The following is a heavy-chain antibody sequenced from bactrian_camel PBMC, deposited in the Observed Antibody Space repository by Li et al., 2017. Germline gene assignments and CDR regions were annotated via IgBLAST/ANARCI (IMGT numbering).Heavy chain of an antibody. CDR1: GNLYNLNC. D-gene: IGHD6*01. Sequence: VQLVESGGGSVQPGGSLRLSCAASGNLYNLNCLGWFRQAPGMEREQVAAFIYTFHRTTRYADSVKGRFTISRDDAKNTMYLQMNNLQPEDTAMYYCAADVGSMSGNCQPNYWGQG. CDR3: AADVGSMSGNCQPNY. V-gene: IGHV3S54*01. J-gene: IGHJ4*01. CDR2: IYTFHRTT.